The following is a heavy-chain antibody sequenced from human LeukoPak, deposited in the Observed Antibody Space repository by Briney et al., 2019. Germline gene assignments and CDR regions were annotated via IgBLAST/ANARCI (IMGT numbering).Heavy chain of an antibody. V-gene: IGHV4-39*07. J-gene: IGHJ6*02. D-gene: IGHD6-13*01. CDR3: AREVLAAAGTGYYYYGMDV. CDR1: GGSISSSSYY. CDR2: IYYSGST. Sequence: TSETLSLTCTVSGGSISSSSYYWGWIRQPPGKGLEWIGSIYYSGSTYYNPSLKSRVTISVDTSKNQFSLKLSSVTAADTAVYYCAREVLAAAGTGYYYYGMDVWGQGTTVTVSS.